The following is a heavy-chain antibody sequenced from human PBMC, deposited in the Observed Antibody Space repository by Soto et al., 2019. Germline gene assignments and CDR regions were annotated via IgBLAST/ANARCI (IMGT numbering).Heavy chain of an antibody. CDR2: INHSGST. CDR1: GGSFSGYY. J-gene: IGHJ6*02. V-gene: IGHV4-34*01. Sequence: SETLSLTCAVYGGSFSGYYWSWIRQPPGKGLEWIGEINHSGSTNYNPSLKSRVTISVDTSKNQFSLKLSSVTAADTAVYYCARMAARYYYSYYGMDVWGQGTTVTVSS. CDR3: ARMAARYYYSYYGMDV. D-gene: IGHD6-6*01.